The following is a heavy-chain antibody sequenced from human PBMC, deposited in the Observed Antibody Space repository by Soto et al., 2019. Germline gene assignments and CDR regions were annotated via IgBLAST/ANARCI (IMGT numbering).Heavy chain of an antibody. J-gene: IGHJ4*02. CDR3: ARGRYSGYDYRVVDYFDY. D-gene: IGHD5-12*01. Sequence: SQTLSLPCAISGDSVSSNSAAWNWIRQSPSRGLEWLGRTYYRSKWYNDYAVSVKSRITINPDTSKNQFSLQLNSVTPEDTAVYYCARGRYSGYDYRVVDYFDYWGQGTLVTVSS. CDR1: GDSVSSNSAA. V-gene: IGHV6-1*01. CDR2: TYYRSKWYN.